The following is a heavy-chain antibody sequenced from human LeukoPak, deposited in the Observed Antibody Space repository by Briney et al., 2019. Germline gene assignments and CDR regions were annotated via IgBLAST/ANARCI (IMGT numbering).Heavy chain of an antibody. D-gene: IGHD3-10*01. J-gene: IGHJ4*02. Sequence: GGSLRLSCAASGFTFSSYAMSWVRQAPGKGLEWVSSISGSVIGTYYADSVKGRFTISRDTSKNTLYLQMNSLRPEDTAMYYCANTLPRGYWGQGTLVTVSS. CDR2: ISGSVIGT. CDR1: GFTFSSYA. CDR3: ANTLPRGY. V-gene: IGHV3-23*01.